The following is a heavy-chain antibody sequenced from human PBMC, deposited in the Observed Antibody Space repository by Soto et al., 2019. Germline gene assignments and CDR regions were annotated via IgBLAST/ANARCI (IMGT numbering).Heavy chain of an antibody. D-gene: IGHD3-10*01. J-gene: IGHJ4*02. CDR1: GFTFSSYA. Sequence: EVQLLESGGGLVQPGGSLRLSCAASGFTFSSYAMSWVRQAPGKGLEWVSVISGSGDSKYYADSVKGRFTISRDNSKNTLYLQMNSLRVEDTAVYYCAKRAYGSDFDYWGQGTLVTVCS. CDR3: AKRAYGSDFDY. CDR2: ISGSGDSK. V-gene: IGHV3-23*01.